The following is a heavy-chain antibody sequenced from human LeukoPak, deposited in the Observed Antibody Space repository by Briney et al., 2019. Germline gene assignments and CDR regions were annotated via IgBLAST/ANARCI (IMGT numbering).Heavy chain of an antibody. CDR3: ARTANFAAGYYIDY. CDR2: ICGSSRHK. Sequence: RGSLRLSCAASGFTFSSYTMNWVRQAPGKGLEWVSSICGSSRHKYYADSVKGRFTISRDNAKNSLYLQMNSLRAEDTAVYYCARTANFAAGYYIDYWGQGTLVTVSS. V-gene: IGHV3-21*01. D-gene: IGHD6-13*01. J-gene: IGHJ4*02. CDR1: GFTFSSYT.